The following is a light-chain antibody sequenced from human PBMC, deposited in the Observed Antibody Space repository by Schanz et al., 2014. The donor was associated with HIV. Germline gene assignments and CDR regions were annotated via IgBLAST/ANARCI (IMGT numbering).Light chain of an antibody. J-gene: IGLJ1*01. V-gene: IGLV2-14*03. CDR2: DVT. CDR1: SSDVGGYNS. Sequence: QSALTQPASVSGSPGQSITISCTGTSSDVGGYNSVSWYQQHPGRAPRLLVYDVTYRPSGVSNRFSGSKSGNTASLTISGLQPEDEADYYCSSLTTSSTLYVFGTGTKLTVL. CDR3: SSLTTSSTLYV.